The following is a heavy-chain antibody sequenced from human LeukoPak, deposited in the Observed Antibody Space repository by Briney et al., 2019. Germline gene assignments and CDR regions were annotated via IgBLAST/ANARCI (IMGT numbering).Heavy chain of an antibody. CDR1: GFTFSSYA. CDR3: ARGITIFGVVPDYYYMDV. J-gene: IGHJ6*03. D-gene: IGHD3-3*01. Sequence: PGGSLKLSCAASGFTFSSYAMSWVRQAPWKGLEWVANIKQDGSEKYYVDSVKGRFTISRDNAKNSLYLQMNSLRAEDTAVYYCARGITIFGVVPDYYYMDVWGKGTTVTVSS. CDR2: IKQDGSEK. V-gene: IGHV3-7*04.